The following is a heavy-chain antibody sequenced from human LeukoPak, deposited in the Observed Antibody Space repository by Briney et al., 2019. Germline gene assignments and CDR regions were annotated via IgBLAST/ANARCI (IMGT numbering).Heavy chain of an antibody. Sequence: PGGSLRLSCAASGFTFSIFGMHWVRQAPGKGLEWVALMSADDINIFYADSVGGRFTISRDNSKNTLYLQMNSLRTEDTALYYCAKAAVYSSSWTPFDDWGQGTLVTVSS. CDR2: MSADDINI. CDR3: AKAAVYSSSWTPFDD. J-gene: IGHJ4*02. D-gene: IGHD6-13*01. CDR1: GFTFSIFG. V-gene: IGHV3-30*18.